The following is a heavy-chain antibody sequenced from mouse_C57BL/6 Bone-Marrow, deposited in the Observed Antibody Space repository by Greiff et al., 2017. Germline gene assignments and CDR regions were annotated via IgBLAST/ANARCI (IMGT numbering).Heavy chain of an antibody. D-gene: IGHD1-1*01. CDR1: GYTFTSYW. Sequence: QVQLQQPGTELVKPGASVKLSCKASGYTFTSYWMHWVKQRPGQGLEWIGNINPSNGGTNYNEKFKSKATLTVDKSSSTAYMQLSSLTSEDSAVYYCARTPPITTVVAPLGYWGQGTTLTGSS. CDR2: INPSNGGT. CDR3: ARTPPITTVVAPLGY. J-gene: IGHJ2*01. V-gene: IGHV1-53*01.